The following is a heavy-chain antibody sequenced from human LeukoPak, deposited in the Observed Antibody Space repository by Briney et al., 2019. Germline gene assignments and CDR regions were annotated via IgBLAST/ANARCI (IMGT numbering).Heavy chain of an antibody. J-gene: IGHJ3*02. D-gene: IGHD5-18*01. CDR1: GFTFSSYW. Sequence: GGSLRLSCAASGFTFSSYWMSWVRQAPGKGLEWVANIKQDGSEKYYVDSVKGRFTISRDNAKNSLYLQMNSLRAEDTAVYYCARDHHVDTAMVDAFDIWGQGTMVTVSS. CDR2: IKQDGSEK. CDR3: ARDHHVDTAMVDAFDI. V-gene: IGHV3-7*01.